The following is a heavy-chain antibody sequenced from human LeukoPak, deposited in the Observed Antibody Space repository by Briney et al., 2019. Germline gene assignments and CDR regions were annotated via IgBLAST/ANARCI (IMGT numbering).Heavy chain of an antibody. J-gene: IGHJ3*02. Sequence: SETLSLTCTVSGASIRSGDYYWSWIRQPPGKGLEWIGYIYYSGSTNHNPSLKSRVTISVDTSKNQFSLKLSSVTAADTAVYYCARSYYDSSGYYAQIHDAFDIWGQGTMVTVSS. CDR1: GASIRSGDYY. CDR2: IYYSGST. CDR3: ARSYYDSSGYYAQIHDAFDI. V-gene: IGHV4-61*08. D-gene: IGHD3-22*01.